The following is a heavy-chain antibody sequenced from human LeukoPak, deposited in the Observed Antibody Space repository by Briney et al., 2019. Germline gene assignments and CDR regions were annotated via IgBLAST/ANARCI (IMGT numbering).Heavy chain of an antibody. J-gene: IGHJ6*02. CDR3: AREHGVAGAPYYYYYYGMDV. D-gene: IGHD1-26*01. CDR1: GYTFTSYG. Sequence: GASVKVSCKASGYTFTSYGISWVRQAPGQGLEWMGWISAYNGNTNYAQKLQGRVTMTTDTSTGTAYMELRSLRSDDTAVYYCAREHGVAGAPYYYYYYGMDVWGQGTTVTVSS. CDR2: ISAYNGNT. V-gene: IGHV1-18*01.